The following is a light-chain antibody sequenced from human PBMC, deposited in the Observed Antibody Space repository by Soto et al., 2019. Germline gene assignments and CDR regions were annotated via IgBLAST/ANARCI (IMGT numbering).Light chain of an antibody. V-gene: IGLV2-14*01. CDR2: DVT. CDR1: SSDVGAYNY. Sequence: QPVLTQPASVSGSPGQSITISCTGTSSDVGAYNYVSWYQQHPGKAPNLMIYDVTNRPSGVSNRCSGSKSGNTASLTISGLQAEDAADYYCSSYRNNRDVVFGGGTKITV. CDR3: SSYRNNRDVV. J-gene: IGLJ2*01.